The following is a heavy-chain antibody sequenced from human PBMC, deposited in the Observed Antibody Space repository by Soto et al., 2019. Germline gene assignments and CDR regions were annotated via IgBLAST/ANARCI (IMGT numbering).Heavy chain of an antibody. CDR1: GFTFSSYA. CDR3: ARGLNREPRPNFDY. J-gene: IGHJ4*02. V-gene: IGHV3-30-3*01. Sequence: GGSLRLSCAASGFTFSSYAMHGVRQAPGKGLEWVAVISYDGSNKYYADSVKGRFTISRDNSKNTLYLQMNSLRAEDTAVYYCARGLNREPRPNFDYWGQGTLVTVSS. D-gene: IGHD5-12*01. CDR2: ISYDGSNK.